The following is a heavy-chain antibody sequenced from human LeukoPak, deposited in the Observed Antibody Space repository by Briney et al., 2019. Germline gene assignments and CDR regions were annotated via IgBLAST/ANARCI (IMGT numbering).Heavy chain of an antibody. D-gene: IGHD3-16*01. CDR3: ARGESYYFDY. CDR2: INPNSGGT. V-gene: IGHV1-2*02. Sequence: EWMGWINPNSGGTNYAQKFQGRVTMTRDTSISTAYMELSRLRSDDTAVYYCARGESYYFDYWGQGTLVTVSS. J-gene: IGHJ4*02.